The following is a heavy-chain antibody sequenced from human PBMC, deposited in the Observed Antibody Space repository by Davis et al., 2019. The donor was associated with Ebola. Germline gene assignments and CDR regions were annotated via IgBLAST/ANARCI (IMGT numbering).Heavy chain of an antibody. CDR2: ISGTSTYT. Sequence: GESLKISCAASGFTFSSYWMSWVRQAPGKGLEWVSTISGTSTYTYYADSVKGRFTISRDNSKNTLYLQVNSLRAEDTAVYYCARSPFSMWLIDYWGQGTLVTVSS. CDR3: ARSPFSMWLIDY. J-gene: IGHJ4*02. V-gene: IGHV3-23*01. CDR1: GFTFSSYW. D-gene: IGHD6-19*01.